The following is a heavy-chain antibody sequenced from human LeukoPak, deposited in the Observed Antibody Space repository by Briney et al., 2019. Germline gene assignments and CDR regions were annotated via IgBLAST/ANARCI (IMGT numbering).Heavy chain of an antibody. Sequence: SEALSLTCAVYGGSFSGYYWSWIRQPPGKGLEWIGEINHSGSTNYNPSLKSRVTISVDTSKNQFSPKLSSVTAADTAVYYCARARTPLTYYYYYMDVWGKGTTVTVSS. V-gene: IGHV4-34*01. CDR2: INHSGST. CDR1: GGSFSGYY. J-gene: IGHJ6*03. CDR3: ARARTPLTYYYYYMDV.